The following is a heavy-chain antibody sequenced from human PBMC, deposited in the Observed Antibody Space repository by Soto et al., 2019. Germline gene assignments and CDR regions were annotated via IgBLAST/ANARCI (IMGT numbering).Heavy chain of an antibody. J-gene: IGHJ6*02. CDR2: IDPSDSYT. CDR1: GYSFTSYW. CDR3: AGPTAMATSYYYGMDG. Sequence: GESLKISCKGSGYSFTSYWISWVRQMPGKGLEWMGRIDPSDSYTNYSPSFQGHVTISADKSISTAYLQWSSLKASDTAMYYCAGPTAMATSYYYGMDGWGQGTTVTVSS. V-gene: IGHV5-10-1*01. D-gene: IGHD5-18*01.